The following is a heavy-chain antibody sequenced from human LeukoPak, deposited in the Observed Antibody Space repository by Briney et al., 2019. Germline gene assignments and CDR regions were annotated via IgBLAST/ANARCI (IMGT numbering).Heavy chain of an antibody. D-gene: IGHD3-10*01. CDR2: VST. Sequence: SETLSLTCTVSGGSISSSSHYWGWIRQPPGKGLEWIGVSTYYNPSLKSRVTISVDTSKNQFSLKLSSVTAADTAVYYCARGATYGSGSYLDYWGQGTLVTVSS. J-gene: IGHJ4*02. V-gene: IGHV4-39*01. CDR3: ARGATYGSGSYLDY. CDR1: GGSISSSSHY.